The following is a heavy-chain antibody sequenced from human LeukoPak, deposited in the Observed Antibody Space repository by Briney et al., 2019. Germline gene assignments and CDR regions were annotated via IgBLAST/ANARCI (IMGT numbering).Heavy chain of an antibody. J-gene: IGHJ4*02. V-gene: IGHV3-23*01. D-gene: IGHD5-12*01. CDR3: AKDGRAYSGYDYIDYFDY. Sequence: GGSLRLSCAVSGLTFSNAWINWVRQAPGKGLEWVSAISGSGGSTYYADSVKGWFTISRDNSKNTLYLQMNSLRAEDTAVYYCAKDGRAYSGYDYIDYFDYWGQGTLVTVSS. CDR1: GLTFSNAW. CDR2: ISGSGGST.